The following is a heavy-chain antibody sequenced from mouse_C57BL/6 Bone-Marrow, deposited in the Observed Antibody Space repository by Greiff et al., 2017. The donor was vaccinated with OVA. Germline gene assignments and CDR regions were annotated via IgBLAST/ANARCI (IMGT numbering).Heavy chain of an antibody. D-gene: IGHD1-1*01. J-gene: IGHJ2*01. V-gene: IGHV14-2*01. CDR2: IDPEDGGT. CDR1: GFTITDYY. Sequence: VQLQQSGAELVKPGASVKLSCTASGFTITDYYMHWVKQRPEQGLEWIGRIDPEDGGTKYDQKFQGKATITADTSSNTAYLQLSSLTSEDTAVYYCARDYYGSSYWGQGTTLTVSS. CDR3: ARDYYGSSY.